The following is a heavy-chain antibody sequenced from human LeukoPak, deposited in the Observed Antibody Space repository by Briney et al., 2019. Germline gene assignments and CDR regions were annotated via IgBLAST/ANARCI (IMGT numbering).Heavy chain of an antibody. CDR1: GFTFSDYY. Sequence: GGSLRLSCAASGFTFSDYYMGWIRQAPGKGLEWVSYISSSGSTIYYADSVKGRFTISRDNAKNSLYLQMNSLRAEDTAVYYCARYYDSSGYYSDYFDYWGQGTLVTVSS. J-gene: IGHJ4*02. CDR3: ARYYDSSGYYSDYFDY. CDR2: ISSSGSTI. V-gene: IGHV3-11*01. D-gene: IGHD3-22*01.